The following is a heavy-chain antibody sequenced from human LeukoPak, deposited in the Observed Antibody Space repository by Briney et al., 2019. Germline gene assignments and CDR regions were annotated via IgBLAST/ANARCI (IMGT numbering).Heavy chain of an antibody. J-gene: IGHJ4*02. V-gene: IGHV4-34*01. CDR1: GGSFSGYY. CDR2: INHSGST. D-gene: IGHD3-3*01. Sequence: SETLSPTCAVYGGSFSGYYWSWIRQPPGKGLEWIGEINHSGSTNYNPSLKSRVTISVDTSKNQFSLKLSSVTAADTAVYYCASTRITIFGVVIKGLDYWGQGTLVTVSS. CDR3: ASTRITIFGVVIKGLDY.